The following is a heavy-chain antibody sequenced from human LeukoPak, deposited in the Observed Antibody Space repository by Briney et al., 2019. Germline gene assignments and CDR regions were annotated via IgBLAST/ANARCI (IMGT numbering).Heavy chain of an antibody. CDR2: IRSRTYGGTT. D-gene: IGHD3-22*01. CDR1: GFTFGDYA. J-gene: IGHJ4*02. V-gene: IGHV3-49*04. CDR3: TRDPYDTSGEFDY. Sequence: GGSLRLSCTVSGFTFGDYAMSWVRQAPGKGLEWIGFIRSRTYGGTTKYAASVKGRFTISRADSKSIAHLQMNSLKTEDTAVYYCTRDPYDTSGEFDYWGQGTLVTVSS.